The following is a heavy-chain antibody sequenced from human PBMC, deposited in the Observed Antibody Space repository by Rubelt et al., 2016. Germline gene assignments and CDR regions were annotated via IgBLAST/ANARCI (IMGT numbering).Heavy chain of an antibody. CDR2: IWHDGTDK. D-gene: IGHD1-26*01. J-gene: IGHJ4*02. V-gene: IGHV3-33*01. Sequence: GKGLEWVAVIWHDGTDKYYADSVKGRFTISRDNSKNTLYLQMDSLRAEDTALYYCAAAYSGSYFPFDFWGQGALVTVSS. CDR3: AAAYSGSYFPFDF.